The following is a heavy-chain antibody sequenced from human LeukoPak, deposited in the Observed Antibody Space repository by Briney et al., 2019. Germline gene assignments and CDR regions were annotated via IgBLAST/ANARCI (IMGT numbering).Heavy chain of an antibody. CDR3: ARGPNYYDSSGHGSDY. J-gene: IGHJ4*02. Sequence: PSETLSLTCAVYGGSFSGYYWSWIRQPPGEGLEWIGEINHSGSTNYNPSLKSRVTISVDTSKNQFSLKLSSVTAADTAVYYCARGPNYYDSSGHGSDYWGQGTLVTVSS. CDR2: INHSGST. CDR1: GGSFSGYY. D-gene: IGHD3-22*01. V-gene: IGHV4-34*01.